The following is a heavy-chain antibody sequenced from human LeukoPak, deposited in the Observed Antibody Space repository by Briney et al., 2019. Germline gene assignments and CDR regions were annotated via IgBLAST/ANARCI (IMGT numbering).Heavy chain of an antibody. V-gene: IGHV3-49*03. CDR2: IRSKAYGGTT. J-gene: IGHJ4*02. CDR1: AFIFSGHW. D-gene: IGHD6-19*01. CDR3: TLRQYSSGHTD. Sequence: GGSLRLSCEGSAFIFSGHWMSWFRQAPGKGLEWVGLIRSKAYGGTTEYAASVKGRFTISRDDSKSIAYLQMNSLKTEDTAVYYCTLRQYSSGHTDWGQGTLVTVSS.